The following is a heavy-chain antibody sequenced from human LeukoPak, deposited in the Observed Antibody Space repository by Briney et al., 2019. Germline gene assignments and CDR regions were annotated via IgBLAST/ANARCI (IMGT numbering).Heavy chain of an antibody. CDR1: GGSISSYY. CDR2: IYYSGST. J-gene: IGHJ4*02. Sequence: SETLSLTCTVSGGSISSYYWRWIRQPPGKGLEWMGYIYYSGSTNYNPSLKSRVTISVDTSKNQFSLKLSSVTAADTAVYYCARAGIVATSFFDYCGQGTLVTVSS. CDR3: ARAGIVATSFFDY. V-gene: IGHV4-59*01. D-gene: IGHD5-12*01.